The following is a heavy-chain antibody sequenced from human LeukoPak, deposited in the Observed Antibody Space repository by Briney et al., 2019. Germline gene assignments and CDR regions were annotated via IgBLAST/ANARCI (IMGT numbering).Heavy chain of an antibody. J-gene: IGHJ4*02. CDR2: ISGSSHYT. V-gene: IGHV3-11*03. D-gene: IGHD2-15*01. Sequence: GGSLRLSCAASGFTFRNYWMTWVRQAPGKGLEWVSYISGSSHYTNYADSVKGRFTISRDNSKKSLYLQMSSLRAEDTAVFYCARTYCSGGSCCLDYWGQGTLATVSS. CDR1: GFTFRNYW. CDR3: ARTYCSGGSCCLDY.